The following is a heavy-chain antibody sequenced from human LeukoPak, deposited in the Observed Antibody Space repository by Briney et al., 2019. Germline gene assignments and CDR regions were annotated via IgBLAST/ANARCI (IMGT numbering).Heavy chain of an antibody. Sequence: GASVKVSCKASGYTFTGYYMHWVRQAPGQGLEWMGWINPNSGGTNYAQKFQGRVTMTRDTSISTAYMELSRLRSDDTAVYYCARTSSVVPAARDLMPFFDYWGQGTLVTVSS. D-gene: IGHD2-2*01. CDR1: GYTFTGYY. CDR2: INPNSGGT. J-gene: IGHJ4*02. V-gene: IGHV1-2*02. CDR3: ARTSSVVPAARDLMPFFDY.